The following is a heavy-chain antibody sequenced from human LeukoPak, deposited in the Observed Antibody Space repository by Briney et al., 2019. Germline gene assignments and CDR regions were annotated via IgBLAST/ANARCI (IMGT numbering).Heavy chain of an antibody. D-gene: IGHD4-11*01. CDR1: GFTVSSTY. Sequence: QPGGSLRLSCAASGFTVSSTYMSWVRQAPGKGLEWVSVIYKDGKIYYIDSVKGRFTISRDTSKNTLYLQMNSLRAEDTAVYYCVSYSNYQVYYYYGMDVWGQGTTVTVSS. J-gene: IGHJ6*02. V-gene: IGHV3-53*05. CDR3: VSYSNYQVYYYYGMDV. CDR2: IYKDGKI.